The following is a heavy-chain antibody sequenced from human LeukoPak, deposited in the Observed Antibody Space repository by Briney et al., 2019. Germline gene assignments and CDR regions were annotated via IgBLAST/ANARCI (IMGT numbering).Heavy chain of an antibody. Sequence: GGSLRLSCAASGFRFSSEWMHWVRQAPGKGLVWVSVIKSDGTYTNYADSVKGRFTISRDNAKNTLYLQMNSLRVEDTVVYFCTRDAPGGALLADYWGQGTLVTVSS. CDR3: TRDAPGGALLADY. J-gene: IGHJ4*02. CDR1: GFRFSSEW. D-gene: IGHD3-10*01. CDR2: IKSDGTYT. V-gene: IGHV3-74*01.